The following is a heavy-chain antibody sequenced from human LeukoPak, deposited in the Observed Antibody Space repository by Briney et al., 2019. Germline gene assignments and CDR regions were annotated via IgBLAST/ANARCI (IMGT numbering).Heavy chain of an antibody. CDR2: ISYDGSNK. CDR1: GFTFSGYA. D-gene: IGHD5-24*01. CDR3: ARDRAVKARIGGMDV. J-gene: IGHJ6*02. V-gene: IGHV3-30-3*01. Sequence: GGSLRLSCAASGFTFSGYAMHWVRQAPGKGLEWVALISYDGSNKYYADSVKGRFTISRDNAKNSLYLQMSSLRAEDTGIYYCARDRAVKARIGGMDVWGQGTTVIVSS.